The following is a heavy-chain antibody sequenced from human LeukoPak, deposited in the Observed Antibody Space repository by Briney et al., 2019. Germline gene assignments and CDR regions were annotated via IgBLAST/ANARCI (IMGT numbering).Heavy chain of an antibody. J-gene: IGHJ4*02. V-gene: IGHV4-59*06. Sequence: PSETLSLTCVVSGGSISSHYWSWIRQPPGKGLEWAGFIYHSGTTFYNPSLESRVTISVDTSENQFSLRLTSVTAADTAVYYCARALDYRNYFDYWGQGTLVTVSS. CDR1: GGSISSHY. D-gene: IGHD4-11*01. CDR2: IYHSGTT. CDR3: ARALDYRNYFDY.